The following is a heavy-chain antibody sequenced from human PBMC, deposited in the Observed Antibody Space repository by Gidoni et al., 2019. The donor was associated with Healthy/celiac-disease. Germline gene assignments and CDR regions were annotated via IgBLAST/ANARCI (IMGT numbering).Heavy chain of an antibody. CDR1: GSTFSSYS. CDR2: ISSSSSYI. J-gene: IGHJ4*02. D-gene: IGHD6-13*01. CDR3: ASPSSSWYASSVSPPLE. V-gene: IGHV3-21*01. Sequence: EVQLVESVGGLVKPGGSLSLSCAASGSTFSSYSMNWVRQAPGKGLEWVSSISSSSSYIYYADSVKGGFTISRDNAKNSLYLQMNSLRAEDTAVYYCASPSSSWYASSVSPPLEWGQGTLVTVSS.